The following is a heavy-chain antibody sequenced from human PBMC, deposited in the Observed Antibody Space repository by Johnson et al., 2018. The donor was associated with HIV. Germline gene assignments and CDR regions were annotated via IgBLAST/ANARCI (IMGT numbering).Heavy chain of an antibody. V-gene: IGHV3-30*03. Sequence: QVQLVESGGGLIQPGRSLRLSCAASGFTFSSYGLHWVRQAPGKGLAWVAVISYDGSNKYYADTVKGRFTSSRDNSKNTLYLQMNSLRAEDTAVYYCARDSNRYAFDIWGQGTMVTVSS. CDR2: ISYDGSNK. CDR1: GFTFSSYG. D-gene: IGHD2-8*01. J-gene: IGHJ3*02. CDR3: ARDSNRYAFDI.